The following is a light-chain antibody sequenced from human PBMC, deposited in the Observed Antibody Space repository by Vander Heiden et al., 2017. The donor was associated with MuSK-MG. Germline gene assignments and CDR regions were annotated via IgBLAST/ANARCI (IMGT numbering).Light chain of an antibody. Sequence: DIGMTQTPLTLSVTPGQPASTSCKSSQSRLHSDGKTYLYWYLQKPGQPPQLLIYEGSNRCSGVPDRFSGSGSGRDFRLKISLVVAEAVGVYYCSQSIQLPLTFGQGTRLEIK. CDR1: QSRLHSDGKTY. J-gene: IGKJ5*01. CDR2: EGS. V-gene: IGKV2D-29*01. CDR3: SQSIQLPLT.